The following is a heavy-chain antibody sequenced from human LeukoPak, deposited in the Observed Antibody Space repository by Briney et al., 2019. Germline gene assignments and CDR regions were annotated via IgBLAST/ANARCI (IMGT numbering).Heavy chain of an antibody. CDR3: ARGRSAVAGIAGFDY. D-gene: IGHD6-19*01. V-gene: IGHV3-21*01. Sequence: AGGSLRLSCAASGFSFSSYSMTWARQAPGKGLEWVSSISSSSSYRYYADSMKGRFAISRDNAENSLFLQMNSLRAEDTAVYYCARGRSAVAGIAGFDYWGQGSLVTVSS. CDR1: GFSFSSYS. CDR2: ISSSSSYR. J-gene: IGHJ4*02.